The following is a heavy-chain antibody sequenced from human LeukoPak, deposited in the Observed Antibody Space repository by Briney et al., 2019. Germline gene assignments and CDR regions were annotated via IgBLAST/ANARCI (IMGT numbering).Heavy chain of an antibody. J-gene: IGHJ4*02. V-gene: IGHV1-18*01. Sequence: ASVKVSCKASGYTFTSYGISWVRQAPGQGLEWMGWITAYNGNTNYAQNLQGRVTMTTDTSTSTAYMELRSLRSDDTAVYYCARGETSGYCFDYWGQGPLVTVSS. CDR2: ITAYNGNT. CDR3: ARGETSGYCFDY. D-gene: IGHD3-3*01. CDR1: GYTFTSYG.